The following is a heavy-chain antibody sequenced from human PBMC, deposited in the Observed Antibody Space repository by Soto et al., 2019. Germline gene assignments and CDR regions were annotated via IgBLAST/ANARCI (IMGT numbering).Heavy chain of an antibody. D-gene: IGHD1-26*01. CDR2: IYHSGST. Sequence: TSETLSLTCAVSGGSISSGGYSWSWIRQPPGKGLEWIGYIYHSGSTYYNPSLKSRVTISVDRSKNQFSLKLSSVTAADTAVYYCATYEMGGAGRGRWGQGTLVTVSS. CDR1: GGSISSGGYS. V-gene: IGHV4-30-2*01. J-gene: IGHJ4*02. CDR3: ATYEMGGAGRGR.